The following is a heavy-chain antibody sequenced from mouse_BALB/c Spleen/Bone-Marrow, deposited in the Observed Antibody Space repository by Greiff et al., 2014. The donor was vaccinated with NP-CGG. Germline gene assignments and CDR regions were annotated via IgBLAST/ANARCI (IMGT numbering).Heavy chain of an antibody. CDR1: LSPFTNYL. CDR3: PRPDCSHFPY. J-gene: IGHJ2*02. V-gene: IGHV1-54*01. CDR2: INPGSGGT. Sequence: QVPLPQSVPHLSLPCPSLKLSSPASLSPFTNYLIVWLQQRPGQCLEWIGMINPGSGGTNYNEKFKGKATLTADKSSSTAYMQLSSLTSDDSAFYFCPRPDCSHFPYSAHGPSLSVAS.